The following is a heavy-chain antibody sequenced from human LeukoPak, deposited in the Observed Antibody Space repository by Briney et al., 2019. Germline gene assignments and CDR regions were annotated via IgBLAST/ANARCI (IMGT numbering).Heavy chain of an antibody. CDR3: AKMSRDGYSYFDY. V-gene: IGHV3-23*01. D-gene: IGHD5-24*01. Sequence: PGGSLRLSCAASGFTFSSYAMSWVRQAPGKGLEWASAISGSGGSTYYADSVKGRFTISRDNSKNTLYLQMNSLRAEDTAVYYCAKMSRDGYSYFDYWGQGTLVTVSS. J-gene: IGHJ4*02. CDR1: GFTFSSYA. CDR2: ISGSGGST.